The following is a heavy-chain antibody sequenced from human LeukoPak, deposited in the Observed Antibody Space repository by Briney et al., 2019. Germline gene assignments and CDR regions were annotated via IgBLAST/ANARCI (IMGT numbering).Heavy chain of an antibody. CDR2: IWYDGSNK. D-gene: IGHD5-18*01. J-gene: IGHJ6*02. Sequence: PGGSLRLSCAASGFTFSSYGMPWVRQAPGKGLEWVAVIWYDGSNKYYADSVKGRFTISRDNSKNTLYLQMNSLRAEDTAVYYCARDPIGPLLLDTAMALLPDEAYYYYGMDVWGQGTTVTVSS. V-gene: IGHV3-30*19. CDR1: GFTFSSYG. CDR3: ARDPIGPLLLDTAMALLPDEAYYYYGMDV.